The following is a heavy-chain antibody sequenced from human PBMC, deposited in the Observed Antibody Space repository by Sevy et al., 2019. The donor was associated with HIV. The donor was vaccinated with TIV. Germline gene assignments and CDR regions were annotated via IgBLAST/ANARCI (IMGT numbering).Heavy chain of an antibody. D-gene: IGHD3-10*01. CDR2: IRSGSSYI. CDR3: ARDRDYYGSGTYDY. Sequence: GGSLRLSCAASQFTFRDYTMNWVRQTPGKGLEWISYIRSGSSYIRYADSVKGRFTISRDNAENSLYVQMNRLRAEDTGVYFCARDRDYYGSGTYDYWGQGTLVTVSS. J-gene: IGHJ4*02. V-gene: IGHV3-21*06. CDR1: QFTFRDYT.